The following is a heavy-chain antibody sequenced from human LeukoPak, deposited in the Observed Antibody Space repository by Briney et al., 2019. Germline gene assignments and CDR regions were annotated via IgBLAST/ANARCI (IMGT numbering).Heavy chain of an antibody. J-gene: IGHJ6*03. CDR1: GSTFSSYG. D-gene: IGHD4-17*01. V-gene: IGHV3-33*06. Sequence: RRSLRLSCAASGSTFSSYGMHWVRQAPGKGLEWVALIWFDGTYEYYADSVKGRFTISRDNSNKTLYLQMNSLRAEDTAVYYCAKERDYAEDMDVWGKGTTVTVSS. CDR3: AKERDYAEDMDV. CDR2: IWFDGTYE.